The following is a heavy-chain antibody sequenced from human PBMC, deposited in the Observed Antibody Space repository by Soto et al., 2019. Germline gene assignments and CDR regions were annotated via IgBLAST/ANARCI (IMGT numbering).Heavy chain of an antibody. J-gene: IGHJ6*03. D-gene: IGHD2-15*01. V-gene: IGHV1-3*01. CDR1: GYTFTSYA. CDR3: AREYCSGGSCDYMDV. CDR2: INAGNGNT. Sequence: GASVKVSCKASGYTFTSYAMHCVRQAPGQRLEWMGWINAGNGNTKYSQKFQGRVTITRDTSASTAYMELSSLRSEDTAVYYCAREYCSGGSCDYMDVWGKGTTVTVSS.